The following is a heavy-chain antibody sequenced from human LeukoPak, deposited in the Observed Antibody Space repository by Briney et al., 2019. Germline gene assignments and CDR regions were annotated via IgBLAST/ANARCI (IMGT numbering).Heavy chain of an antibody. CDR2: IYTSGST. D-gene: IGHD1-1*01. CDR1: GGSISSYY. CDR3: ARGINWPPQDYFDF. Sequence: PSETLSLTCTVSGGSISSYYWSWIRQPAGKGLEWIGRIYTSGSTNYNPSLKSRVTMSVDTSKNQFSLKLSSVTAADTAVYYCARGINWPPQDYFDFWGQGIMVTVSS. J-gene: IGHJ4*02. V-gene: IGHV4-4*07.